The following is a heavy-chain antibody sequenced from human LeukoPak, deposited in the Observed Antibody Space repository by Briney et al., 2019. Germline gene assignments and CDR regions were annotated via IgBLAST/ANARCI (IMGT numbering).Heavy chain of an antibody. CDR2: INPSGGRT. D-gene: IGHD3-9*01. Sequence: ASVKVSCKASGYTFTSYHMHWVRQAPGQGLEWMGIINPSGGRTSYAQKFQGRVTMTRDTSTSTVYMELSSLRSEDTAVYYCARGHYDILTGYSGPMNVWGKGTTVTISS. CDR1: GYTFTSYH. V-gene: IGHV1-46*01. CDR3: ARGHYDILTGYSGPMNV. J-gene: IGHJ6*03.